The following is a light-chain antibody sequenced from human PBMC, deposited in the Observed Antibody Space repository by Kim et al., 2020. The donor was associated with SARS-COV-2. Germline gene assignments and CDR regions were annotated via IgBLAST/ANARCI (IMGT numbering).Light chain of an antibody. CDR3: QKCDSAPWT. CDR2: AAS. J-gene: IGKJ1*01. CDR1: EDISNY. Sequence: GDRFTITCRASEDISNYFAWFQLKPGKAPKLLIYAASALQPGVPSRFSGSGSGTDFTLTVTSLQPEDVATYYCQKCDSAPWTFGQGTKVDIK. V-gene: IGKV1-27*01.